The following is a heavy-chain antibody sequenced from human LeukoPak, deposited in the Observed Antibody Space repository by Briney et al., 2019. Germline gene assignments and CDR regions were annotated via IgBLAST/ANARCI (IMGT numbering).Heavy chain of an antibody. Sequence: GGSLRLSCTASGFTFSDYYMSWIRQAPGKGLEWVSYISSSRISTNYADSVKGRFTISRDNAKKSLYLQMNSLRAEDTAVYYCAREDSGKRGGMGVWGQGTTVTVSS. J-gene: IGHJ6*02. D-gene: IGHD1-26*01. CDR2: ISSSRIST. CDR1: GFTFSDYY. V-gene: IGHV3-11*05. CDR3: AREDSGKRGGMGV.